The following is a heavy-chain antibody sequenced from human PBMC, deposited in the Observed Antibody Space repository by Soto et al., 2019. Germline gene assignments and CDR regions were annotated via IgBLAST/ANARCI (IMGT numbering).Heavy chain of an antibody. CDR3: AYALSSGWHFDY. CDR2: ISAYNGNT. J-gene: IGHJ4*02. CDR1: GYTFTSYG. D-gene: IGHD6-19*01. Sequence: ASLKVSCKASGYTFTSYGISWVRQAPGQGLEWMGWISAYNGNTNYAQKLQGRVTMTTDTSTSTAYMELRSLRSDDTAVYYCAYALSSGWHFDYWGQGTLVTVSS. V-gene: IGHV1-18*01.